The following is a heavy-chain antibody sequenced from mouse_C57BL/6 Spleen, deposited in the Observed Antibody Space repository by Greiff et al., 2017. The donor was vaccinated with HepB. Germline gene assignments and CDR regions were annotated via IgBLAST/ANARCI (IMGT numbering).Heavy chain of an antibody. CDR2: IDPNSGGT. J-gene: IGHJ2*01. CDR3: AREGGDYYGSKYYFDY. CDR1: GYTFTSYW. V-gene: IGHV1-72*01. Sequence: QVQLQQPGAELVKPGASVKLSCKASGYTFTSYWMHWVKQRPGRGLEWIGRIDPNSGGTKYNEKFKSKATLTVDKPSSTAYMHLSSLTFEDSAVYYCAREGGDYYGSKYYFDYWGQGTTLTVSS. D-gene: IGHD1-1*01.